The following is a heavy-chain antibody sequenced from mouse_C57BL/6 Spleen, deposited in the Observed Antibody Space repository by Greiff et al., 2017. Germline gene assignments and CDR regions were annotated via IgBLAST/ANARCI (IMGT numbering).Heavy chain of an antibody. CDR1: GFTFSSYA. Sequence: EVKLVESGGGLVKPGGSLKLSCAASGFTFSSYAMSWVRQTPEKRLEWVATISDGGSYTYYPDNVKGRFTISRDNAKNNLYLQMSHLKSEDTAMYYCARGGGIREKVYAMDYWGQGTSVTVSS. V-gene: IGHV5-4*03. CDR3: ARGGGIREKVYAMDY. D-gene: IGHD2-12*01. J-gene: IGHJ4*01. CDR2: ISDGGSYT.